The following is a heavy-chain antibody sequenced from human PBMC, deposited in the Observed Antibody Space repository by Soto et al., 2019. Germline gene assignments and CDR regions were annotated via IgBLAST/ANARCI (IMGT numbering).Heavy chain of an antibody. CDR1: GFTFSSYA. D-gene: IGHD6-19*01. Sequence: GGSLRLSCAASGFTFSSYAMHWVRQAPGKGLEWVAVISYDGSNKYYADSVKGRFTISRDNSKNTLYLQMNSLRAEDTAVYYCARGEALKQWLAYYYYGMDVWGQGTTVTVS. J-gene: IGHJ6*02. CDR2: ISYDGSNK. CDR3: ARGEALKQWLAYYYYGMDV. V-gene: IGHV3-30-3*01.